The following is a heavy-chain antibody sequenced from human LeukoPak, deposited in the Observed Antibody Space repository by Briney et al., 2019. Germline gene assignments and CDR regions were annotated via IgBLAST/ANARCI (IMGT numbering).Heavy chain of an antibody. V-gene: IGHV3-23*01. CDR1: GFTFSSYG. CDR3: ARLGEEYSPPGGYYYMDV. CDR2: ISGSGGST. D-gene: IGHD3-16*01. J-gene: IGHJ6*03. Sequence: GGSLRLSCAASGFTFSSYGMSWVRQAPGKGLEWVSAISGSGGSTYYADSVKGRFTISRDNSKNTLYLQMNSLRAEDTAVYYCARLGEEYSPPGGYYYMDVWGKGTTVTVSS.